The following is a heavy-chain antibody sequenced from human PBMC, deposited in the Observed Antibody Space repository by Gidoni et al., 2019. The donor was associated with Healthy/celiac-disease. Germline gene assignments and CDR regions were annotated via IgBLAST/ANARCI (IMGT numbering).Heavy chain of an antibody. CDR2: ISGSGGST. J-gene: IGHJ6*02. D-gene: IGHD3-3*02. Sequence: EVQLLESGGGLVQPGWSLRLSCAASGFTFSSYAMSWVRQAPGKGLEWVSAISGSGGSTYYADSVKGRFTISRDNSKNTLYLQMNSLRAEDTAVYYCAKGSISYYYYGMDVWGQGTTVTVSS. V-gene: IGHV3-23*01. CDR1: GFTFSSYA. CDR3: AKGSISYYYYGMDV.